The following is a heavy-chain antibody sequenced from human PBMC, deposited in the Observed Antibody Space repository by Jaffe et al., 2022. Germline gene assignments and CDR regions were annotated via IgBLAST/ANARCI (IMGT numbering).Heavy chain of an antibody. D-gene: IGHD2-2*01. J-gene: IGHJ4*02. Sequence: QVQLVESGGGVVQPGGSLRLSCAASGFTFSSYGMHWVRQAPGKGLEWVAFIRYDGSNKYYADSVKGRFTISRDNSKNTLYLQMNSLRAEDTAVYYCAKPRDARIVVVPAAISYWGQGTLVTVSS. CDR2: IRYDGSNK. CDR3: AKPRDARIVVVPAAISY. V-gene: IGHV3-30*02. CDR1: GFTFSSYG.